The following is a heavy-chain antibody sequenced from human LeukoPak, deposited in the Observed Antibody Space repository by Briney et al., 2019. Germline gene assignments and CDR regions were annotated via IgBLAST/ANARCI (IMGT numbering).Heavy chain of an antibody. V-gene: IGHV3-33*01. CDR3: ARGHSPVTTKVSYFQH. CDR2: IWYDGSNA. CDR1: GFTFSSYG. Sequence: PGGSLRLSCAASGFTFSSYGMHWVRQAPGKGLEWVAVIWYDGSNAYYADSVKGRFTISRDNSKNTVYLQMNSLRAEDTAVYYCARGHSPVTTKVSYFQHWGQGTLVTVSS. D-gene: IGHD4-17*01. J-gene: IGHJ1*01.